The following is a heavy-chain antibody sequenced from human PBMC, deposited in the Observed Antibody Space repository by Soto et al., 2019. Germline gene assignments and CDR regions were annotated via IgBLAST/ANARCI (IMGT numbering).Heavy chain of an antibody. CDR1: GFTFSIYS. CDR2: ISRSSSYI. D-gene: IGHD1-1*01. Sequence: EVQLVESGGGLVKPGGSLRLSCAASGFTFSIYSMNWVRQAPGKGLEWVSSISRSSSYIYYADSLKGRFTISRDNAKNSLYLQMNSLSAEDTAVYYCARDITTGAFDLWGRGTLVTVSS. V-gene: IGHV3-21*01. J-gene: IGHJ2*01. CDR3: ARDITTGAFDL.